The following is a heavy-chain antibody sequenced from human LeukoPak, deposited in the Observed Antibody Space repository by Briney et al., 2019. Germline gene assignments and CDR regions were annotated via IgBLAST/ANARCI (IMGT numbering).Heavy chain of an antibody. J-gene: IGHJ4*02. Sequence: PGRSLRLSCAASGFTFSSYGMHWVRQAPGKGLEWVAVISYDGSNKYYADSVKGRFTISRDNSKNTLYLQMNSLRAEDTAVYYCAKDFGRYGDWYYFDYWGQGTLVTVSS. CDR1: GFTFSSYG. CDR3: AKDFGRYGDWYYFDY. CDR2: ISYDGSNK. D-gene: IGHD4-17*01. V-gene: IGHV3-30*18.